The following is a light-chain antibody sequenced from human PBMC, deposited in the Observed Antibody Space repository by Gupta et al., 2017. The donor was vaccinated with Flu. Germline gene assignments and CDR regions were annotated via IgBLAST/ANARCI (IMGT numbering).Light chain of an antibody. Sequence: EIVMTQSPATLSLSPGERATLSCRASQSVSSYLAWYQHKPGQAPRLLIYDASNRAAGIPARFSGSGSGTDFTLAISSLEPEDFAVYYCQQRGNWPPTFGHGTKVEIK. CDR1: QSVSSY. J-gene: IGKJ3*01. V-gene: IGKV3-11*01. CDR2: DAS. CDR3: QQRGNWPPT.